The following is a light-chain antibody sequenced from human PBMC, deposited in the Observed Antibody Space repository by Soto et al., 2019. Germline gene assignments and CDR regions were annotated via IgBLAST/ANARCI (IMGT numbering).Light chain of an antibody. J-gene: IGLJ2*01. Sequence: QSALTQPPSASGSPGQSVTISCTGTSSDVGGYNYVSWYQQHPGKAPKLMIYEVSKRPSGVPDRFSGSKSGNTASLTVSGLQAEDEADYYCSSYAGSPVVFGGGIKLTVL. CDR3: SSYAGSPVV. V-gene: IGLV2-8*01. CDR1: SSDVGGYNY. CDR2: EVS.